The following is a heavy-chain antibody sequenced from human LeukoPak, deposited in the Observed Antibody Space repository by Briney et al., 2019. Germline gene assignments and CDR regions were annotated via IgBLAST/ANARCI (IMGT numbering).Heavy chain of an antibody. D-gene: IGHD6-19*01. V-gene: IGHV4-39*07. CDR3: ARVIAVAGLHDAFDI. CDR2: IYYSGST. J-gene: IGHJ3*02. CDR1: GGSISSSSYY. Sequence: SETLSLTCTVSGGSISSSSYYWGWIRQPPGKGLEWIGSIYYSGSTYYNPSLKSRVTISVDTSKNQFSLKLSSVTAADTAVYYCARVIAVAGLHDAFDIWGQGTMVTVSS.